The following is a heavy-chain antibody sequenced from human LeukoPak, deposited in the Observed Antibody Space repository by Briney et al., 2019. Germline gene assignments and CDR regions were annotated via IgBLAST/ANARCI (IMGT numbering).Heavy chain of an antibody. CDR3: ARVPQNWNYRHPPPRFDY. Sequence: SETLSLTCTVSGGSISSSSYYWGWIRQPPGKGLEWIGSIYYSGSTYYNPSLKSRVTISVDTSKNQFSLKLSSVTAADTAVYYCARVPQNWNYRHPPPRFDYWGQGTLVTVSS. CDR1: GGSISSSSYY. CDR2: IYYSGST. D-gene: IGHD1-7*01. J-gene: IGHJ4*02. V-gene: IGHV4-39*01.